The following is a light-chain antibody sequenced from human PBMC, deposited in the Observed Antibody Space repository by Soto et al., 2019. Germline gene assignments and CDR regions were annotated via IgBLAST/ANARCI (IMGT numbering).Light chain of an antibody. V-gene: IGLV2-14*01. CDR3: SSFTTSSTWV. J-gene: IGLJ3*02. Sequence: QSALTQPASVSGSPGQSITISCTGTSGDVGTYNYVSWYQQHPGKAPKLMIYEVSNRPSGVSNRFSGSKSGNTASLTISGLQADDESDYYCSSFTTSSTWVFGGGTQLTVL. CDR2: EVS. CDR1: SGDVGTYNY.